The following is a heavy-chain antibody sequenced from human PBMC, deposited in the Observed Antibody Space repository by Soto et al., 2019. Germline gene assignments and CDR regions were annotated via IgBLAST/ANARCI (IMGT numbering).Heavy chain of an antibody. CDR1: GGSFSGYY. CDR3: ARGQSVYYYDSSGYYNLYYFDY. Sequence: LETLSLTCAVYGGSFSGYYWSWIRQPPGKGLEWIGEINHSGSTNYNPSLKSRVTISVDTSKNQFSLKLSSVTAADTAVYYCARGQSVYYYDSSGYYNLYYFDYWGQGTLVTVSS. CDR2: INHSGST. V-gene: IGHV4-34*01. J-gene: IGHJ4*02. D-gene: IGHD3-22*01.